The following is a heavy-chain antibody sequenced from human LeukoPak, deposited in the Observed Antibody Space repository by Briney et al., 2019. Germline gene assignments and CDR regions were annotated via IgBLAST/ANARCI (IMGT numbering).Heavy chain of an antibody. CDR1: GGSISSSSYY. D-gene: IGHD3-16*02. V-gene: IGHV4-39*01. CDR3: ASQYYDYVWGSYRYTYFDY. Sequence: SETLSLTCTVSGGSISSSSYYWGWLRQPPGKGLEWIGSIYYSGSTYYNPSLKSRVTISVDTSKNQFSLKLGSVTAADTAVYYCASQYYDYVWGSYRYTYFDYWGQGTLVTVSS. J-gene: IGHJ4*02. CDR2: IYYSGST.